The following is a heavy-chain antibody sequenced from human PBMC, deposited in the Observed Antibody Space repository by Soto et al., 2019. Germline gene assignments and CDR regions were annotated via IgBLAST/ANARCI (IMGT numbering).Heavy chain of an antibody. V-gene: IGHV4-34*01. Sequence: SETLSLTCAVYGGSFSGYYRGWIRQPPGKGLEWIGEINHSGSTNYNPSLKSRVTISVDTSKNQFSLKLSSVTAADTAVYYCARGGIVVDRKYFDYWGQGTLVTVSS. CDR3: ARGGIVVDRKYFDY. CDR2: INHSGST. D-gene: IGHD2-2*01. J-gene: IGHJ4*02. CDR1: GGSFSGYY.